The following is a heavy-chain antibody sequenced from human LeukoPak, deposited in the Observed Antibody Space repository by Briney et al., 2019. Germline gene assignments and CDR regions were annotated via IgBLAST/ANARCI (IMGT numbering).Heavy chain of an antibody. CDR1: GGTFTSYA. CDR3: ASTPPLDY. J-gene: IGHJ4*02. Sequence: SVKVSCKASGGTFTSYAISWVRQAPGQGLEWMGRIIPILGIANYAQKFQGRVTITADKSTSTAYMELSSLRSEDTAVYYCASTPPLDYWGQGTLVTVSS. CDR2: IIPILGIA. V-gene: IGHV1-69*04. D-gene: IGHD3-16*02.